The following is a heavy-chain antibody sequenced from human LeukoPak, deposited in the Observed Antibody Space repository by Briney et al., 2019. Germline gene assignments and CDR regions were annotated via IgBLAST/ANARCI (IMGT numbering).Heavy chain of an antibody. J-gene: IGHJ4*02. CDR3: AKETRGSYSDY. V-gene: IGHV3-30*02. Sequence: GGSLRLSCAASGFTFSSSGMHWVRQAPGRGLEWVAFIRYDGTSKYYADSVKGRFTISRDNSKNTVYLQMNSLRAEDTAVYYCAKETRGSYSDYWGQGTLVTVSS. D-gene: IGHD1-26*01. CDR1: GFTFSSSG. CDR2: IRYDGTSK.